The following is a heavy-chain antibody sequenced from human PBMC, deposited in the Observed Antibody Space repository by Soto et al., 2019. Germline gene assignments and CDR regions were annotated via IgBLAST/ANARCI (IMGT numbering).Heavy chain of an antibody. CDR1: GYTFTSYG. CDR3: ARQKPDQGMGGGTRGNY. V-gene: IGHV1-18*01. Sequence: QVQLVQSGAEVKKPGASVKVSCKASGYTFTSYGISWVRQAPGQGLEWMGWNSPYNGNTHYAQKLQGRGTMTTNTPTSTVYIGLRSLRSDDTAVYYFARQKPDQGMGGGTRGNYWGNGTLVTVSS. CDR2: NSPYNGNT. J-gene: IGHJ4*01. D-gene: IGHD3-10*01.